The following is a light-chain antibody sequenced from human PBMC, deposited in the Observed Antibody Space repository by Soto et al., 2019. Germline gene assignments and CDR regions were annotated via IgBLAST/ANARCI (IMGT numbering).Light chain of an antibody. J-gene: IGKJ4*01. CDR3: QQYNNWPLT. V-gene: IGKV3-15*01. CDR1: QSVTST. CDR2: GAS. Sequence: EIVMTQSPATLSVSPGERATLSCRASQSVTSTLAWYQQRPGQAPRLLIYGASTRATGIPARFSGSGSGTEFTLTISSLQSEDFAVYYCQQYNNWPLTFGGGNKVEIK.